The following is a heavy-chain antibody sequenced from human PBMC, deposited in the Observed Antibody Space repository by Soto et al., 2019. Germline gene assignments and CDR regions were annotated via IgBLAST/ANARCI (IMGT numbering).Heavy chain of an antibody. J-gene: IGHJ4*02. CDR3: ARHTNGYKPFEY. CDR1: GFSFATYL. D-gene: IGHD2-8*01. Sequence: GESLKISCKASGFSFATYLITWVRQMPGKGLECMGIIYPGDSNTRYSPSFQGQVTISADKSINTAYLQWSSLKASDTAMYYCARHTNGYKPFEYCGQGTLVTVSS. CDR2: IYPGDSNT. V-gene: IGHV5-51*01.